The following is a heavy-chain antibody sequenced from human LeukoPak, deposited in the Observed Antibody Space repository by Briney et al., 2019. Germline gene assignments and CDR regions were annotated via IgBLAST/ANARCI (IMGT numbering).Heavy chain of an antibody. J-gene: IGHJ4*02. CDR2: ISAYNGNT. CDR3: ARKWKAVAGTGYFDY. CDR1: GYTFTSYG. V-gene: IGHV1-18*01. D-gene: IGHD6-19*01. Sequence: ASVKVSCKASGYTFTSYGISWVRQAPGQGLEWMGWISAYNGNTNYAQKLQGRVTMTTDTSTSIAYMELRSLRSDDTAVYYCARKWKAVAGTGYFDYWGQGTLVTVSS.